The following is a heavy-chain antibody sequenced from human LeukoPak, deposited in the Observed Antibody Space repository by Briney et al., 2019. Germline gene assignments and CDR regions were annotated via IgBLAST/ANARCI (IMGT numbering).Heavy chain of an antibody. CDR1: GYTFTGYY. D-gene: IGHD1-1*01. CDR3: ARDLPEGVHNGMSFQH. V-gene: IGHV1-2*02. CDR2: INPNSGGT. Sequence: ASVKVSCKASGYTFTGYYMHWVRQAPGQGLEWMGWINPNSGGTNYAQKFQGRVTMTRDTSISTAYMELSRLRSDDTAVYYCARDLPEGVHNGMSFQHWGQGTLVTVSS. J-gene: IGHJ1*01.